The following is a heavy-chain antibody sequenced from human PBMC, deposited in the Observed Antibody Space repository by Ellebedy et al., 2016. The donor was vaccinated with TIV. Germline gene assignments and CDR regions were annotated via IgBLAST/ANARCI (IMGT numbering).Heavy chain of an antibody. CDR3: ARAWGGSYWSAPFDY. D-gene: IGHD1-26*01. J-gene: IGHJ4*02. CDR1: GFTFSSYA. CDR2: ISYDGSNK. Sequence: GESLKISCAASGFTFSSYAMHWVRQAPGKGLEWVAVISYDGSNKYYADSVKGRFTISRDNSKNTLYLQMNSLRAEDTAVYYCARAWGGSYWSAPFDYWGQGTLVTVSS. V-gene: IGHV3-30*01.